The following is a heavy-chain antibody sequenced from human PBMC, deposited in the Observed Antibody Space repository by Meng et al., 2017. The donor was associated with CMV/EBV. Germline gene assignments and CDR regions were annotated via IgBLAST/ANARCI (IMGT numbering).Heavy chain of an antibody. CDR1: GGTFSSHA. CDR3: ARKSERTGYFDT. Sequence: SVKVSCKASGGTFSSHAINWVRQAPGQGLEWMGGIIPILGIANYAPNFQGRVTITADKSTSTADMELRSLKSEDTAVYYCARKSERTGYFDTWGQGTLVTVSS. J-gene: IGHJ5*02. V-gene: IGHV1-69*10. D-gene: IGHD3/OR15-3a*01. CDR2: IIPILGIA.